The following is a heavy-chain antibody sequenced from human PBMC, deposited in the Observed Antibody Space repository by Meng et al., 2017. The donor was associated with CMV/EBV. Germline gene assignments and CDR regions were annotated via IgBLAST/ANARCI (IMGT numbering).Heavy chain of an antibody. D-gene: IGHD3-22*01. CDR3: ARTAVPPYYYDSSGYSMDV. Sequence: ASVKVSCKASGYTFTSYYMHWVRQVPGQGLEWMGIINPSGGSTSYAQKFQGRVTMTRDTSTSTVYMELSSLRSEDTAVYYCARTAVPPYYYDSSGYSMDVWGQGTTVTVSS. CDR2: INPSGGST. V-gene: IGHV1-46*01. CDR1: GYTFTSYY. J-gene: IGHJ6*02.